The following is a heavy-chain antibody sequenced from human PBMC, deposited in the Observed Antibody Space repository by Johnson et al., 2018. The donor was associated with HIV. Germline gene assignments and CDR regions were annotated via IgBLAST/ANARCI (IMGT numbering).Heavy chain of an antibody. V-gene: IGHV3-20*04. D-gene: IGHD6-13*01. J-gene: IGHJ3*02. CDR2: INWNGGRT. CDR3: ARGKGAAVGLDAFDI. CDR1: GFTFDDYG. Sequence: MLLVESGGNVVRPGGSLRLSCTASGFTFDDYGMSWVRQPPGKGLEWVSGINWNGGRTGYADSVKGRLTISRDNAKNSLYLQMNSLRAEDTALYYCARGKGAAVGLDAFDIWGQGTMVTVSS.